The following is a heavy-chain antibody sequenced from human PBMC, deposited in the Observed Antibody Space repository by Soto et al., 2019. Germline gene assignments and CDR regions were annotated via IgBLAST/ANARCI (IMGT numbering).Heavy chain of an antibody. Sequence: PGGSLRLSCAASGFTFSSYEMNWVRQAPGKGLEWVSYISSSGSTIYYADSVKGRFTISRDNAKNSLYLQMNSLRAEDTAVYYCAKGYSGYDWEGAYYYYGMDVWGQGTTVTVS. CDR2: ISSSGSTI. D-gene: IGHD5-12*01. V-gene: IGHV3-48*03. J-gene: IGHJ6*02. CDR1: GFTFSSYE. CDR3: AKGYSGYDWEGAYYYYGMDV.